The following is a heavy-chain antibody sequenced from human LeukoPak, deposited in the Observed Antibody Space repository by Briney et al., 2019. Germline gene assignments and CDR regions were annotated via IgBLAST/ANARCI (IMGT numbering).Heavy chain of an antibody. CDR2: IYYSGST. Sequence: SETLSLTCTVSGGSISSYYWSWIRQPPGKGLEWIGYIYYSGSTNYNPSLKSRVTISVDTSKNQFSLKLNSVTAADTAVYYCARDSSGWSRLDYWGQGILVTVSS. J-gene: IGHJ4*02. CDR3: ARDSSGWSRLDY. CDR1: GGSISSYY. V-gene: IGHV4-59*01. D-gene: IGHD6-19*01.